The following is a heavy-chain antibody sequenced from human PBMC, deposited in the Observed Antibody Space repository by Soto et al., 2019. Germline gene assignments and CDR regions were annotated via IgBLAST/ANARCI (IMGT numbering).Heavy chain of an antibody. J-gene: IGHJ5*02. V-gene: IGHV1-2*02. CDR1: GYTFTRYY. CDR2: INPYSGDT. Sequence: ASVKVSCKTSGYTFTRYYIHWVRQAPGQGLEWMGWINPYSGDTKYEQKFQGRVTLTRDTSISTAYMELSSLRSDDTAVYYCARIRIEASVLDLWGQGTLVTVSS. D-gene: IGHD2-8*01. CDR3: ARIRIEASVLDL.